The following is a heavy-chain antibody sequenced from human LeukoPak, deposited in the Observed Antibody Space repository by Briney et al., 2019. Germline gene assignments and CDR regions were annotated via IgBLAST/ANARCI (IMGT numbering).Heavy chain of an antibody. D-gene: IGHD5-12*01. V-gene: IGHV3-23*01. Sequence: QPGGSLRLSCAASGFTFSSYAMSWVRQAPGKGLEWVSLIIASSGSTFYADSVKGRFTIFRDNSKNTLYLQMNSLRAEDTAVYYCAKGGYGYVEMGYFDYWGQGTLVTVSS. CDR3: AKGGYGYVEMGYFDY. CDR2: IIASSGST. J-gene: IGHJ4*02. CDR1: GFTFSSYA.